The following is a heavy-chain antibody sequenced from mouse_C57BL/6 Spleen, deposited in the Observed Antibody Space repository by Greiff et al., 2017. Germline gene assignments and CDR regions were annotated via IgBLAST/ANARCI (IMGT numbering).Heavy chain of an antibody. J-gene: IGHJ2*01. Sequence: EVQLQQSGPELVKPGASVKISCKASGYTFTDYYMNWVKQSHGKSLEWIGDINPNNGGTRYNQKFQGKATLTVDKSSSTAYMELRSLTSEDSAVYYCARQGGYDYFDYGGQGTTLTVSS. V-gene: IGHV1-26*01. D-gene: IGHD2-2*01. CDR3: ARQGGYDYFDY. CDR1: GYTFTDYY. CDR2: INPNNGGT.